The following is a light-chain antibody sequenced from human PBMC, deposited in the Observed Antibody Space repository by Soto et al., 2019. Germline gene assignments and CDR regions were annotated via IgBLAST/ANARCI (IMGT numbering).Light chain of an antibody. CDR2: WAS. CDR1: QSVLYSSNNKNY. CDR3: QQYYSTPYT. J-gene: IGKJ2*01. V-gene: IGKV4-1*01. Sequence: DIVMTQSPDSLAVSLGERVTINCKSSQSVLYSSNNKNYLAWFQQKPGQPPKLLFYWASTRESGVPDRFSGSGSGTDFTLTISSLQAEDVAVYYCQQYYSTPYTFGQGSKLEIK.